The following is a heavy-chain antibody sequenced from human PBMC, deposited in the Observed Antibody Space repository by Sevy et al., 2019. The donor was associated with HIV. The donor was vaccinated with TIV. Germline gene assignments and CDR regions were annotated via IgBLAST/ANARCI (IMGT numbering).Heavy chain of an antibody. J-gene: IGHJ4*02. Sequence: GGSLRLSCVASGFTFSNAWMSWVRQTPGKGLEWVGRIKSKTDGGTRDFAAPVKGRFAIARDDSKNTLSLQMDSLKTEDTAMYYCTAGVGTPDFDYWGQGILVTVSS. CDR2: IKSKTDGGTR. V-gene: IGHV3-15*01. CDR3: TAGVGTPDFDY. D-gene: IGHD1-26*01. CDR1: GFTFSNAW.